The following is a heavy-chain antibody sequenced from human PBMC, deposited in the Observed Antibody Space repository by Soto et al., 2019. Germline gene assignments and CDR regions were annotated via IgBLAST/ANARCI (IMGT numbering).Heavy chain of an antibody. V-gene: IGHV1-18*01. CDR3: ARDLGRYLSGPTSP. Sequence: GASVKVSCKASGYTFASYGISWVRQAPGQGLEWMGWISAYNGNTNYAQKLQGRVTMTTDTSTSTAYMELRSLRSDDTVVYYCARDLGRYLSGPTSPWGQGTLVTVSS. J-gene: IGHJ5*02. D-gene: IGHD1-20*01. CDR2: ISAYNGNT. CDR1: GYTFASYG.